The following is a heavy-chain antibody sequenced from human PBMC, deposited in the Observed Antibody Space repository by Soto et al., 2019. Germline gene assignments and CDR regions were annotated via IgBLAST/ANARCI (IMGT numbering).Heavy chain of an antibody. CDR3: VSIRGSHCSNGVCSKVGY. J-gene: IGHJ4*02. D-gene: IGHD2-8*01. Sequence: QVQLVQSGAEVKKPGSSVKVSCKASGGPLSNSVISWVRQAPGQGLEWMGGIMSIFGTPNYAEKFQGRVKISADESTNTVYMELSSLTSEDTAVYYCVSIRGSHCSNGVCSKVGYWGQGTLVIVSS. CDR2: IMSIFGTP. V-gene: IGHV1-69*01. CDR1: GGPLSNSV.